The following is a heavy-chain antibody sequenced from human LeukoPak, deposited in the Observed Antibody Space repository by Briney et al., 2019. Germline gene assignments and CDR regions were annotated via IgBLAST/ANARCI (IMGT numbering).Heavy chain of an antibody. CDR2: VSSSGSTI. CDR1: GFTFSDYY. J-gene: IGHJ5*02. Sequence: GGSLRLSCAASGFTFSDYYMSWIRPAPGKGLEWVSYVSSSGSTIYYADSVKGRFTISRDNAKNSLYLQMNSPRAEDTAVYYCARDGNLGIAVTTPNWFDPWGQGTLVTVSS. D-gene: IGHD4-11*01. CDR3: ARDGNLGIAVTTPNWFDP. V-gene: IGHV3-11*04.